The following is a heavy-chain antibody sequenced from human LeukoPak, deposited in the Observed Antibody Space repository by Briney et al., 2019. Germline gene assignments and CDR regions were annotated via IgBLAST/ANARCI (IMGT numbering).Heavy chain of an antibody. Sequence: PSQTLSLTCTVSGGSISSGSYYWSWIRQPAGKGLEWIGRIYISGSTSYSPSLKSRVTISLDTSKNQFSLKLSSVTAADTAVYYCATPGKGYDPKYYFDYWGQGTLVTVSS. D-gene: IGHD5-12*01. J-gene: IGHJ4*02. CDR1: GGSISSGSYY. CDR3: ATPGKGYDPKYYFDY. V-gene: IGHV4-61*02. CDR2: IYISGST.